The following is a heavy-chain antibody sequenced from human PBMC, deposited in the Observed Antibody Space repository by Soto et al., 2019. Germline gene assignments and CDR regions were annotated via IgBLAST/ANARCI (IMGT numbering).Heavy chain of an antibody. D-gene: IGHD3-10*01. J-gene: IGHJ6*02. CDR2: TYYKSKWNN. V-gene: IGHV6-1*01. Sequence: SQTLSLTCVISGDSVSSNSAALNWIRQSPSRGLEWLGRTYYKSKWNNDYALSVKSRITINPDTSKNQFSLHLYSVTPEDTAVYYCTGITWFRGMDVWGQGTPVTV. CDR1: GDSVSSNSAA. CDR3: TGITWFRGMDV.